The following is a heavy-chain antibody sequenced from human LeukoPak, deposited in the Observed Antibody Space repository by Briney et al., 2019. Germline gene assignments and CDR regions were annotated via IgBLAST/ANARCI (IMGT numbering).Heavy chain of an antibody. D-gene: IGHD2-15*01. Sequence: GESLKISCKGSGYSFTSYWIGWMRQMPGKGLEWMGIIYPGDSDTRYSPSFQGQVAISADKSISTAYLQWSSLKAPDTAMYYCARHRGPSGGSLPAHWYFDLWGRGTLVTVSS. CDR3: ARHRGPSGGSLPAHWYFDL. J-gene: IGHJ2*01. CDR2: IYPGDSDT. CDR1: GYSFTSYW. V-gene: IGHV5-51*01.